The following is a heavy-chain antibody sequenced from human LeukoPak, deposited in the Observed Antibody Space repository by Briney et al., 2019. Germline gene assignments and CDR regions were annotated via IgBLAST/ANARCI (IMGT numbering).Heavy chain of an antibody. CDR1: RFTFSSYW. V-gene: IGHV3-74*01. Sequence: GGSLRLSCAASRFTFSSYWMHWVRQAPGNGLVWVSRINSDGSSTSYADSVKGRFTISRDNSKNTVYLQMNNVRAEDTAVYYCAKDGAWLRFDDWGQGTLVTVSS. J-gene: IGHJ4*02. CDR2: INSDGSST. CDR3: AKDGAWLRFDD. D-gene: IGHD5-12*01.